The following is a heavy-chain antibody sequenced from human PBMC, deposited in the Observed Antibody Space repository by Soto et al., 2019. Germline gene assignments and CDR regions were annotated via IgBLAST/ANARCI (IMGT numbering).Heavy chain of an antibody. CDR1: GASVSSYY. CDR3: ARDVGKNY. J-gene: IGHJ4*02. Sequence: SETLSLTCSVSGASVSSYYWSWFRQPVGKGLEWIGRIHSSGDLNYNPSLESRVTMSLDTSKNQFSLRLSSLTAADTALYLCARDVGKNYWGQGTRVTVSS. D-gene: IGHD3-10*01. V-gene: IGHV4-4*07. CDR2: IHSSGDL.